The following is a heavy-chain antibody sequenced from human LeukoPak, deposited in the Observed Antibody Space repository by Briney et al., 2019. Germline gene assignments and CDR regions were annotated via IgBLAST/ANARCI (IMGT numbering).Heavy chain of an antibody. J-gene: IGHJ4*02. D-gene: IGHD3-22*01. Sequence: GGSLRLSCAASGFTFSSYGMHWVRQAPGKGLEWVVVIWYDGSNKYYADSVKGRFTISRDNSKNTLYLQMNSLRAEDTAVYYCAREEVVIRPYFDYWGQGTLVTVSS. V-gene: IGHV3-33*01. CDR3: AREEVVIRPYFDY. CDR1: GFTFSSYG. CDR2: IWYDGSNK.